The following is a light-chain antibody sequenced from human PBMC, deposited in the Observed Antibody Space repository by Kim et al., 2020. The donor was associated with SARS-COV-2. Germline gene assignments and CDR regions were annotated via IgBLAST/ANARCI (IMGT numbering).Light chain of an antibody. V-gene: IGLV8-61*01. J-gene: IGLJ3*02. Sequence: QTVVTQEPSFSVSPGGTVTLTCGLSSGSVSTNYYPSWYQQTPGQAPRTLIYNTNTRSSGVPDRFSGSILGNKAALTITGAQADDESDYYCILYMGSGIWVFGGGTQLT. CDR3: ILYMGSGIWV. CDR2: NTN. CDR1: SGSVSTNYY.